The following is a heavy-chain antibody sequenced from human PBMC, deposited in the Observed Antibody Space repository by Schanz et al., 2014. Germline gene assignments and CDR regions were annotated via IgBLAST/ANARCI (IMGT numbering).Heavy chain of an antibody. J-gene: IGHJ4*02. Sequence: EVQLLESGGGLVQPGGSLRLSCAASGFTFSIYGMSWVRQAPGKGLEWVANIKQDGSEKYYVDSVKGRFTISRDNAKNSLYLQMNSLTAEDTAVYYCARGVRIDSWGQGTLVTVSS. V-gene: IGHV3-7*01. CDR1: GFTFSIYG. CDR2: IKQDGSEK. D-gene: IGHD3-3*01. CDR3: ARGVRIDS.